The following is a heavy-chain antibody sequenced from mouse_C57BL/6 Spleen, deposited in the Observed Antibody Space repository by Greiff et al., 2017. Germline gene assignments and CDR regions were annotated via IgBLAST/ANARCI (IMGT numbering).Heavy chain of an antibody. D-gene: IGHD3-2*02. V-gene: IGHV1-9*01. CDR3: ARRGAAQAFDY. CDR1: GYTFTGYW. CDR2: ILPGSGST. Sequence: VQLQQSGAELMKPGASVKLSCKATGYTFTGYWIEWVKQRPGHGLEWIGEILPGSGSTHYNEKFKGKATFAADTSSNTAYIQLSILTTEDSAIYYCARRGAAQAFDYWGQGTTLTVSS. J-gene: IGHJ2*01.